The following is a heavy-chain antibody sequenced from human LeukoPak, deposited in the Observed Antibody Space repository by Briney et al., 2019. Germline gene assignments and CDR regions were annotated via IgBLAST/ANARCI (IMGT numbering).Heavy chain of an antibody. D-gene: IGHD3-10*01. J-gene: IGHJ4*02. Sequence: GASVKVSCKASGGTFSSYAISWVRQAPGQGLEWMGWISAYNGNTNYAQKLQGRVTMTTDTSTSTAYMELRSLRSDDTAVYYCARKGGYGSGSYSDYWGQGTLVTVSS. V-gene: IGHV1-18*01. CDR1: GGTFSSYA. CDR2: ISAYNGNT. CDR3: ARKGGYGSGSYSDY.